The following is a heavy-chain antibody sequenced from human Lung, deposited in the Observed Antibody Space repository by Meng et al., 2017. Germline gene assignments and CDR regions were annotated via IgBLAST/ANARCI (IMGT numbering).Heavy chain of an antibody. D-gene: IGHD6-25*01. CDR3: ARDEDISAAGKLFGDY. J-gene: IGHJ4*02. CDR2: INPKSGDT. CDR1: GNNCPAYY. Sequence: RVVRPGCGRKQPGVQVKVSSKPSGNNCPAYYIHWVRRAPGKGLEWMGRINPKSGDTHYAQKFQARVTMTGDTSISTAYMELSGLRSDDTAMYYCARDEDISAAGKLFGDYWGQGTLVTVSS. V-gene: IGHV1-2*06.